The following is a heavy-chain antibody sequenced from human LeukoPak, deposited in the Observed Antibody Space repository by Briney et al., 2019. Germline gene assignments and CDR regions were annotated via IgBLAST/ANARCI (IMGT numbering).Heavy chain of an antibody. V-gene: IGHV3-30-3*01. J-gene: IGHJ6*02. CDR3: VRGKGFYYYGMDV. CDR2: ISYDGSNK. Sequence: GGSLRLSCAASGFTFSSYAMHWVRQAPGKGLEWVAVISYDGSNKYYADSVKGRFTISRDNSKNTLYLQMNSLRAEDTAVYYCVRGKGFYYYGMDVWGQGTTVTVSS. CDR1: GFTFSSYA.